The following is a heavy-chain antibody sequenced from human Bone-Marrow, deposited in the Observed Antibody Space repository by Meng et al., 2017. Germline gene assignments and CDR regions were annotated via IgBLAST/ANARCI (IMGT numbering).Heavy chain of an antibody. Sequence: ASVTVSCKASVYTFTSYYMHWLRPAPGQGLEWMGIINPSGGSTSYAQKFQGRVTMTRDTSTSTVYMELSSLRSEDTAVYYCARDGKKRWFGELFSYFDYWGQGTLVTVSS. D-gene: IGHD3-10*01. CDR1: VYTFTSYY. CDR2: INPSGGST. V-gene: IGHV1-46*01. CDR3: ARDGKKRWFGELFSYFDY. J-gene: IGHJ4*02.